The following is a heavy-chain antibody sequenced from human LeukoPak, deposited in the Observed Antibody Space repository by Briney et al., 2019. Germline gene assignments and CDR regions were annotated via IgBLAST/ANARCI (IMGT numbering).Heavy chain of an antibody. CDR1: GFTFSSYS. CDR2: ISSSSSYI. CDR3: ASRGVGGRHKIAVAP. V-gene: IGHV3-21*01. Sequence: PGGSLRLSCAASGFTFSSYSMNWVRQAPGKGLEWVSSISSSSSYIYYADSVKGRFTISRDNAKNSLYLQMNSLRAEDTAVYYCASRGVGGRHKIAVAPWGQGTLVTVSS. D-gene: IGHD6-19*01. J-gene: IGHJ5*02.